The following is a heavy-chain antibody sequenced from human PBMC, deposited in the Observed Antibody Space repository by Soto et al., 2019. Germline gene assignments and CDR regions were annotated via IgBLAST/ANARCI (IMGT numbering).Heavy chain of an antibody. J-gene: IGHJ6*02. CDR2: INSDGSST. CDR3: ASGFRYFALRYYYYGMDV. Sequence: GGSLRLSCAASGFTFSSYWMHWVRQAPGKGLVWVSRINSDGSSTSYADSVKGRFTITRDNAKNTLYLQMNSLRAEDTAVYYCASGFRYFALRYYYYGMDVWGQGTTVTVSS. V-gene: IGHV3-74*01. D-gene: IGHD3-9*01. CDR1: GFTFSSYW.